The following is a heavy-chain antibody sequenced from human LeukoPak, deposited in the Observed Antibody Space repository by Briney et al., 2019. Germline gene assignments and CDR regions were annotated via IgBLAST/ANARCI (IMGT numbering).Heavy chain of an antibody. CDR1: GGTFSSYA. J-gene: IGHJ4*02. CDR2: IIPIFGTA. V-gene: IGHV1-69*01. Sequence: SVKVSCKASGGTFSSYAISWVRQAPGQGLEWMGGIIPIFGTANYAQKFQGRVTITADESTSTAYMELSSLRSEDTAVYYCARLPDMEGIFGGAHWGQGTLVTVSS. D-gene: IGHD3-3*01. CDR3: ARLPDMEGIFGGAH.